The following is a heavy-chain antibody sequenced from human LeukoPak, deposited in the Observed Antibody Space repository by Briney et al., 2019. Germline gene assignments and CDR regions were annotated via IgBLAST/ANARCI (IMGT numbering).Heavy chain of an antibody. CDR3: AFEDNYGDYYFQH. D-gene: IGHD4-17*01. CDR1: GGSISSYY. CDR2: IYYSGST. Sequence: PSETLSLTCTVSGGSISSYYWSWIRQPPGKGLEWIGYIYYSGSTNYNPSLKSRVTISVDTSKNQFSLKLSSVTAADTAVYYCAFEDNYGDYYFQHWGQGTLVTVSS. V-gene: IGHV4-59*01. J-gene: IGHJ1*01.